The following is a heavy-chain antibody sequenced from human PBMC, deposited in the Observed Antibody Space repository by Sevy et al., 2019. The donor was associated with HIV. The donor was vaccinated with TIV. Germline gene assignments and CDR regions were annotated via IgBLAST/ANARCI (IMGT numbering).Heavy chain of an antibody. CDR3: ARLRVIASAPYYFDY. Sequence: GGSLRLSCAASGLIFSDYYMGWVRQAPGKGLEWVADISSGNTYTNYADSVKGRFTISRDNAKKSQYLQMNTLRAEDTAVYYCARLRVIASAPYYFDYWGQGALVTVSS. D-gene: IGHD2-21*01. CDR1: GLIFSDYY. V-gene: IGHV3-11*06. J-gene: IGHJ4*02. CDR2: ISSGNTYT.